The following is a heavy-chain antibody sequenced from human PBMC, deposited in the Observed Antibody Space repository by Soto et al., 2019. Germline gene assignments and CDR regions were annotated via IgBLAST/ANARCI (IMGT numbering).Heavy chain of an antibody. J-gene: IGHJ2*01. CDR3: AKGRDGYNSYWYFDL. D-gene: IGHD5-12*01. CDR2: ISGSGGST. V-gene: IGHV3-23*01. Sequence: EVQLLESGGGWVQPGGSLRLSCAASGFTFSSYAMSWVRQAPGKGLEWVSAISGSGGSTYYADSVKGRFTISRDNSKNTLYLQMNSLRAEDTAVYYCAKGRDGYNSYWYFDLWGRGTLVTVSS. CDR1: GFTFSSYA.